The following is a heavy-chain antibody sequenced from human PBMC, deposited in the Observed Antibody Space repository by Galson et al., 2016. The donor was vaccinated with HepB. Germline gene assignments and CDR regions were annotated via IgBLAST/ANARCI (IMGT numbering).Heavy chain of an antibody. CDR2: IHYTGTT. J-gene: IGHJ5*02. Sequence: SETLSLTCTVSGAFVSSSSYYWGWIRQPPGKGLEWIGSIHYTGTTFYNASLKSRVVMSVDTSMNQFSLRLTSVTAADTAVYYCASCEGIAVAGLVWEGWFDPWGQGTLVTVSS. CDR1: GAFVSSSSYY. D-gene: IGHD6-19*01. CDR3: ASCEGIAVAGLVWEGWFDP. V-gene: IGHV4-39*07.